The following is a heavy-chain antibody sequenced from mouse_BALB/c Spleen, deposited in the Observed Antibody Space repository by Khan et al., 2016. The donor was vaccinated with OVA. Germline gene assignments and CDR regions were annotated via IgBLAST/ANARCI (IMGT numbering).Heavy chain of an antibody. CDR3: ARICGGDFDY. V-gene: IGHV3-2*02. CDR1: GYSITSDYA. Sequence: VQLQQSGPGLVKPSQSLSLTCTVTGYSITSDYAWNWIRQFPGNKLEWLGFISYSGNTNYNPSLKSRISITRDTSKNQFFLQLNSVTTEDTATYYCARICGGDFDYWGQGTTFTVSS. J-gene: IGHJ2*01. CDR2: ISYSGNT.